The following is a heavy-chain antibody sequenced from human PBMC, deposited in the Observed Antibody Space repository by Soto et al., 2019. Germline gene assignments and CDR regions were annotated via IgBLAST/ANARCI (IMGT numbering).Heavy chain of an antibody. CDR1: GGSFSGYY. V-gene: IGHV4-34*01. CDR2: INHSGST. CDR3: ARDQLYYYDSFGRPLYGLDI. D-gene: IGHD3-22*01. Sequence: PSETLSLTCAVYGGSFSGYYLSWIRQPPGKGLEWIGEINHSGSTNYNPSLKSRVTISVDTSKNQFSLKLSSVTAEDTAVYFCARDQLYYYDSFGRPLYGLDIWGQGTMVTVSS. J-gene: IGHJ3*02.